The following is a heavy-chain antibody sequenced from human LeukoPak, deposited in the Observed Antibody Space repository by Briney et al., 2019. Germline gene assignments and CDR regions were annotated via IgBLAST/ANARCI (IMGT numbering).Heavy chain of an antibody. CDR2: IRYDGSNK. CDR3: AKYPPREVGYSSGWYADYYYYMDV. V-gene: IGHV3-30*02. J-gene: IGHJ6*03. CDR1: GFTFSSYG. Sequence: GGSLRLSCAASGFTFSSYGMHWVRQAPGKGLEWVAFIRYDGSNKYYADSVKGRFTISRDNSKNTLYLQMNSLRAEDTAVYYCAKYPPREVGYSSGWYADYYYYMDVWGKGTTVAVSS. D-gene: IGHD6-19*01.